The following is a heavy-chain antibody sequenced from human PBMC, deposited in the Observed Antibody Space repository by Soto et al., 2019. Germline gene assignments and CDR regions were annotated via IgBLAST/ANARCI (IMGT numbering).Heavy chain of an antibody. D-gene: IGHD3-22*01. J-gene: IGHJ4*02. Sequence: GGSLRLSCAASGFTFSSYAMSWVRQAPGKGLEWVSAISGSGGSTYYADSVKGRFTISRDNSKNTLYLQMNSLRAEDTAVYYCAKGQGVYYDSSGYYPFDYWGQGTLVTVSS. CDR3: AKGQGVYYDSSGYYPFDY. CDR2: ISGSGGST. CDR1: GFTFSSYA. V-gene: IGHV3-23*01.